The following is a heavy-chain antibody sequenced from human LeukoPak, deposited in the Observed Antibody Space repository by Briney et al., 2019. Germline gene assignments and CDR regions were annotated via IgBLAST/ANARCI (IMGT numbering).Heavy chain of an antibody. J-gene: IGHJ3*02. D-gene: IGHD3-22*01. CDR3: ARASSSGYYYAFDI. Sequence: PGGSLRLSCAASGFTFSSYAMHWVRQAPGKGLEWVAVISYDGSNKYYADSVKGRFTISRDNSKNTLYLQMNSLRAEDTAVYYCARASSSGYYYAFDIWGQGTMVTVSS. V-gene: IGHV3-30*04. CDR1: GFTFSSYA. CDR2: ISYDGSNK.